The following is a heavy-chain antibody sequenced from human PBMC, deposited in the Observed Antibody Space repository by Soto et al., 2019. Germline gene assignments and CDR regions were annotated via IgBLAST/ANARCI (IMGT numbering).Heavy chain of an antibody. Sequence: QVQLVQSGAEVKKPGASVKVSCKASGYTFTSYDINWVRQATGQGLEWMGWMNPNSGNTGYAQKFQGRVTMTRNTSISTAYMELSSLRSEDTAVYYCARGLQYDFWSGTSRQYGMDVWGQGTTVPVSS. J-gene: IGHJ6*02. CDR3: ARGLQYDFWSGTSRQYGMDV. D-gene: IGHD3-3*01. V-gene: IGHV1-8*01. CDR1: GYTFTSYD. CDR2: MNPNSGNT.